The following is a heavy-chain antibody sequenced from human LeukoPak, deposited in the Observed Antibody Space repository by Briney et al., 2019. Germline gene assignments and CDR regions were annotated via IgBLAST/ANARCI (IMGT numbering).Heavy chain of an antibody. V-gene: IGHV3-74*01. CDR2: INSDGSST. CDR3: ARHSDPKNPYIVVVAAAYMDV. J-gene: IGHJ6*03. Sequence: PGGSLRLSCAASGFTFSSYWMHWVRQAPGKGLVWVSRINSDGSSTSYADSVKGRFTISRDNAKNSLYLQMNSLRAEDTAVYYCARHSDPKNPYIVVVAAAYMDVWGKGTTVTVSS. CDR1: GFTFSSYW. D-gene: IGHD2-15*01.